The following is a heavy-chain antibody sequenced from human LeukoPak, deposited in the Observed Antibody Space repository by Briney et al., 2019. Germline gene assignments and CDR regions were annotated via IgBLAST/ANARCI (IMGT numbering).Heavy chain of an antibody. J-gene: IGHJ4*02. Sequence: TGRSLRLSCAASGFTFSSYAMSCVRQAPRKGLGWVSAISGIGGSTTYADSVKGRFTISRDNSKNTLYLQMNSLRAEDTAVYYCAKHPLTYYYDSSGYYLYYFDYWGQGTLVTASS. CDR2: ISGIGGST. V-gene: IGHV3-23*01. CDR3: AKHPLTYYYDSSGYYLYYFDY. CDR1: GFTFSSYA. D-gene: IGHD3-22*01.